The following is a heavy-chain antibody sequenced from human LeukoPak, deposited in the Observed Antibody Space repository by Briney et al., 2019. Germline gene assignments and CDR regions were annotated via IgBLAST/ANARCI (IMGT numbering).Heavy chain of an antibody. Sequence: GGSLRLSCTASGFTFSTYSMNWVRQAPGKGLEWVSSISSSSSYIYYADSVKGRFTISRDNAKNSLSLQMNSLRAEDTAVYYCVRDGREGFDIWGHGTLVIVSS. CDR3: VRDGREGFDI. V-gene: IGHV3-21*01. J-gene: IGHJ3*02. CDR1: GFTFSTYS. CDR2: ISSSSSYI. D-gene: IGHD5-24*01.